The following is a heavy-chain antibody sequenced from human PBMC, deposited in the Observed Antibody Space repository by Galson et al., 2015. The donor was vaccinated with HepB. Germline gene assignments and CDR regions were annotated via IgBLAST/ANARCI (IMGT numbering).Heavy chain of an antibody. Sequence: SVKVSCKASGYRFSSYSMHWVRQAPGQGLEWMGWISTGNDNTQYSPKFQGRVTITRDTSATTVYMELSSLRSEDTAVYYCARAGITMAFDIWGQGTMVTVSS. D-gene: IGHD3-10*01. CDR1: GYRFSSYS. J-gene: IGHJ3*02. CDR2: ISTGNDNT. V-gene: IGHV1-3*04. CDR3: ARAGITMAFDI.